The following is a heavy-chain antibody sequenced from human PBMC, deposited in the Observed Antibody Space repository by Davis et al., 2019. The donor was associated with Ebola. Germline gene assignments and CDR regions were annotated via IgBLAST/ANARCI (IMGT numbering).Heavy chain of an antibody. V-gene: IGHV5-10-1*04. CDR2: IDPSDSYT. J-gene: IGHJ4*02. CDR1: GYSFTSYW. Sequence: GESLKISCKGSGYSFTSYWISWVRQMPGKGLEWMGRIDPSDSYTNYSPSFEGQVTISVDRSINTAYLQWSSLKASDSAMYYCARQGALYGSIDNWGQGTLVTVSS. D-gene: IGHD6-13*01. CDR3: ARQGALYGSIDN.